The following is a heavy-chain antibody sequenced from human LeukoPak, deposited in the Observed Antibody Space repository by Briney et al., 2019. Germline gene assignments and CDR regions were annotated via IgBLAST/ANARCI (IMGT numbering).Heavy chain of an antibody. CDR3: ARDSDYYDSSGYSD. D-gene: IGHD3-22*01. CDR2: INPNSGGT. J-gene: IGHJ4*02. V-gene: IGHV1-2*02. Sequence: ASVKVSCKASGYTFTGYYMHWVRQAPGQGLEWMGWINPNSGGTNYAQKFQGRVTMTRDTSISTAYMELSRLRSDDTAVYYCARDSDYYDSSGYSDWGQGTLVTVSS. CDR1: GYTFTGYY.